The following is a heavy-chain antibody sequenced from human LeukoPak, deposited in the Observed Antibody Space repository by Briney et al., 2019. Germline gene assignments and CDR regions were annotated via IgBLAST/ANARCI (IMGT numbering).Heavy chain of an antibody. V-gene: IGHV1-69*13. CDR1: GGTFSSYA. CDR2: IIPIFGTA. CDR3: GTIVPAAIRDYYYYMDV. Sequence: ASVKVSCKASGGTFSSYAISWVRQAPAQGLEWMGVIIPIFGTANYAQKFQGRVTITADESTSTAYMELSSLRSEDTAVYYCGTIVPAAIRDYYYYMDVWGKGTTVTVSS. D-gene: IGHD2-2*02. J-gene: IGHJ6*03.